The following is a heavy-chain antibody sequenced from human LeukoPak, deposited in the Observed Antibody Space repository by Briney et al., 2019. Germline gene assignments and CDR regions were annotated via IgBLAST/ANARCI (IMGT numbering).Heavy chain of an antibody. CDR2: ISYDGSNK. CDR3: ARDSPYSDYLIGGAFNI. J-gene: IGHJ3*02. Sequence: PGRSLRLSCAASGFTFSSYAMHWVRQAPGKGLEWVAVISYDGSNKYYADSVKGRFTISRDNSKNTLYLQMNSLGAEDTAVYYCARDSPYSDYLIGGAFNIWGQGTMVTVSS. D-gene: IGHD4-11*01. V-gene: IGHV3-30*14. CDR1: GFTFSSYA.